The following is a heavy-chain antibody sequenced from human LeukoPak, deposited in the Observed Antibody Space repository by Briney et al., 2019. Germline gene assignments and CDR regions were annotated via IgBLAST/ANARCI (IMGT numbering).Heavy chain of an antibody. CDR1: GGSISSSSYY. CDR3: ARPTYSYFDY. CDR2: IYYSGST. D-gene: IGHD1-26*01. V-gene: IGHV4-39*01. J-gene: IGHJ4*02. Sequence: KPSETLSLTCTVSGGSISSSSYYWGWIRQPPGKGLEWIGSIYYSGSTYYNPSLKSRVTISVDTSKNQFSLKLSSVTAADTAVYYCARPTYSYFDYWGQGTLVTVSS.